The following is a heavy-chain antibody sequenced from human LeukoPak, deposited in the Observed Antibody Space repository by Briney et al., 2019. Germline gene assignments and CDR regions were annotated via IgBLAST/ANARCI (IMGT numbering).Heavy chain of an antibody. Sequence: SCKASGYTFTGYYMHWVRQAPGKGLEYVSAISSNGGSTYYANSVKGRFTISRDNSKNTLYLQMGSLRAEDMAVYYCASGRGVPSYWGQGTLVTVSS. V-gene: IGHV3-64*01. CDR2: ISSNGGST. D-gene: IGHD3-10*01. CDR1: GYTFTGYY. CDR3: ASGRGVPSY. J-gene: IGHJ4*02.